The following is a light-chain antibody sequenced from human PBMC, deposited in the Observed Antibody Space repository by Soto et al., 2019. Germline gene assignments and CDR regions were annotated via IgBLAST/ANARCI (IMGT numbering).Light chain of an antibody. CDR3: QQRNLAA. V-gene: IGKV3-11*01. CDR1: QSVSSY. J-gene: IGKJ1*01. CDR2: DAS. Sequence: EIVLTQSPATLSLSPGERATLSCRASQSVSSYLAWYQQKPGQAPRLLIYDASNRATGITARFSGSGSGTDFTLTISSLEPEDFAVYCCQQRNLAAFGQGTKVEIK.